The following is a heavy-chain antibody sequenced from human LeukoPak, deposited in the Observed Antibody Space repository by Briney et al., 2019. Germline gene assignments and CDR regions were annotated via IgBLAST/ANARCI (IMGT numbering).Heavy chain of an antibody. CDR1: GFIFDDYA. V-gene: IGHV3-9*01. Sequence: GGSLRLSCAVSGFIFDDYAMHWVRQAPGKGLEWVSGLSWNSGSIDYADSVKGRLTISRDNAKNFLYLQMKSLRAEDTGLYYRAKANYESLRRDYYYYMDVWGKGTTVTVSS. J-gene: IGHJ6*03. CDR3: AKANYESLRRDYYYYMDV. CDR2: LSWNSGSI. D-gene: IGHD3-9*01.